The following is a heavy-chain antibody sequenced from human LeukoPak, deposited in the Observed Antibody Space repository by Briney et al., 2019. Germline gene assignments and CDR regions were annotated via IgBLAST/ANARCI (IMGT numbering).Heavy chain of an antibody. CDR2: IFYSGST. CDR1: GGSISSGDYY. J-gene: IGHJ5*02. CDR3: ARASESWFDP. Sequence: SETLSLTCTVPGGSISSGDYYWSWIREPPGRGLGWIGYIFYSGSTYYNPSLKSRVTISVDTSKNQFSLKMSCVTAEDTAGYYCARASESWFDPWGQGTLVTVSS. V-gene: IGHV4-30-4*01.